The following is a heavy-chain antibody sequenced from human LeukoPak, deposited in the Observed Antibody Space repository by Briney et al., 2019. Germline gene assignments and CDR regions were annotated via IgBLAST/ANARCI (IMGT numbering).Heavy chain of an antibody. CDR1: GGSISTYY. CDR3: ARRQTFADSTAWYDTFDI. Sequence: PSETLSLTCTVSGGSISTYYWSWIRQTPGKGLEFIAYIYRSGIINYNPSLQSRVTMSVDTSENRFSLTLSSLTTADTAVYYCARRQTFADSTAWYDTFDIWGHRTMVSVSS. D-gene: IGHD6-19*01. J-gene: IGHJ3*02. V-gene: IGHV4-59*08. CDR2: IYRSGII.